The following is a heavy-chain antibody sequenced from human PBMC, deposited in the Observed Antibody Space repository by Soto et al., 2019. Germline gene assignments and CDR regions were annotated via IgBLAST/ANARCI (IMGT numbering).Heavy chain of an antibody. CDR2: IYYSGST. CDR1: GGSISSYY. Sequence: QVQLQESGPGLVKPSETLSLTCTVSGGSISSYYWSWIRQPPGKGLEWIGYIYYSGSTNYNPSLKSRVTISVDTSKNQFSLKLSSVTAADTAVYYCARGPRLTIFGVSGWFDPWGQGTLVTVSS. D-gene: IGHD3-3*01. CDR3: ARGPRLTIFGVSGWFDP. V-gene: IGHV4-59*08. J-gene: IGHJ5*02.